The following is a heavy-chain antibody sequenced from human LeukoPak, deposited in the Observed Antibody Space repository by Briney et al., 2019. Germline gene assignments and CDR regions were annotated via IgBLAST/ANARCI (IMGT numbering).Heavy chain of an antibody. CDR1: GFTVSSNY. CDR2: IYSGGST. D-gene: IGHD6-19*01. Sequence: GGSLRLSCAASGFTVSSNYMSWVRQAPGKGLEWVSVIYSGGSTYYADSVKGRFTISRDNAKNSLYLQMNSLRAEDTAVYYCARGSSGSGWYGEAFDIWGQGTMVTVSS. J-gene: IGHJ3*02. V-gene: IGHV3-53*01. CDR3: ARGSSGSGWYGEAFDI.